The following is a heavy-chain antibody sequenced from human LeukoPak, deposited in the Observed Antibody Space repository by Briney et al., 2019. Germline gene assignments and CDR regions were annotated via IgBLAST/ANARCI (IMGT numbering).Heavy chain of an antibody. V-gene: IGHV3-9*01. D-gene: IGHD4-11*01. CDR2: ISWNSNTI. CDR1: GFTFDDYA. CDR3: TRDRTTITLFEL. Sequence: PGGSLRLSCAASGFTFDDYAMHWVRQGPGKGLEWVSGISWNSNTIAYADSVKGRFTISRDNARNTLYLQINSLRAEDSAVYYCTRDRTTITLFELWGQGTLVTVSS. J-gene: IGHJ4*02.